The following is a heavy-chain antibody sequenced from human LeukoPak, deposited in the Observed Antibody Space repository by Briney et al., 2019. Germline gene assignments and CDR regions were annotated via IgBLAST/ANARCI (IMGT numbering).Heavy chain of an antibody. J-gene: IGHJ4*02. CDR3: VRAIAAAASY. D-gene: IGHD6-13*01. CDR2: IKQDGSER. V-gene: IGHV3-7*01. Sequence: GGSLRLSCAASGFTFSDYWMHWVRQAPGRGLEWVANIKQDGSERYYVDSVKGRFTITGDNAKNSLSLQMNSLRVEDTAVYYCVRAIAAAASYWGQGTLVTVSS. CDR1: GFTFSDYW.